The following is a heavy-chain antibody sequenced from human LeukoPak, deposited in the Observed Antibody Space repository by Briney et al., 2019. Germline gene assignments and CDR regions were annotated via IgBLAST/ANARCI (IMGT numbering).Heavy chain of an antibody. CDR2: IYHSGST. V-gene: IGHV4-38-2*02. CDR1: GYSISSGYY. CDR3: ARRHRGVATERGLHAFDI. Sequence: SETLSLTCTISGYSISSGYYWGWIRQPPGKGLEWIGSIYHSGSTYYNPSLKSRVTISVDTSKNQFSLKLSSVTAADTAVYYCARRHRGVATERGLHAFDIWGQGTMVTVSS. J-gene: IGHJ3*02. D-gene: IGHD5-12*01.